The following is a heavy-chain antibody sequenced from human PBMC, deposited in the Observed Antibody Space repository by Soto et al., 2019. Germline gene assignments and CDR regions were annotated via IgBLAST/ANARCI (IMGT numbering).Heavy chain of an antibody. D-gene: IGHD1-1*01. CDR1: GGSISSGGYY. J-gene: IGHJ3*02. CDR3: ATYNWNDVTAYHI. Sequence: QVQLQESGPGLVKPSQTLSLTCTVSGGSISSGGYYWSWIRQHPGKGLEWIGYIYYSGTTYYNPSLKSRVTISVDTSKNQFSLKLISVTAADTAVYYCATYNWNDVTAYHIWGQGTMVTVSS. CDR2: IYYSGTT. V-gene: IGHV4-31*03.